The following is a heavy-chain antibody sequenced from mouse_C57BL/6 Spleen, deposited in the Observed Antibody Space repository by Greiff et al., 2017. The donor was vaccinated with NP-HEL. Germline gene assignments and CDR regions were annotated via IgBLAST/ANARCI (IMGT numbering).Heavy chain of an antibody. CDR1: GFTFSDYG. Sequence: DVHLVESGGGLVKPGGSLKPSCAAPGFTFSDYGMHWVRQAPEKGLEWFAYISSGSSTIYYADTVKGRFTISRDNAKNTLFLQMTSLRSEETAMYYCARDDYNYYAMDYWGQGTSVTVSS. CDR3: ARDDYNYYAMDY. D-gene: IGHD2-4*01. CDR2: ISSGSSTI. J-gene: IGHJ4*01. V-gene: IGHV5-17*01.